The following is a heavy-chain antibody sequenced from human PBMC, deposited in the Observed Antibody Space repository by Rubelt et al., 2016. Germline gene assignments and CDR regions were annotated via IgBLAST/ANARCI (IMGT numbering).Heavy chain of an antibody. CDR2: IYHSGST. D-gene: IGHD6-13*01. Sequence: QVQLQESGPGLVKSSETLSLTCTVSGYSISSGHYWGWIRQPPGKGLEWIGIIYHSGSTYYNPSLKRRITIIVDTSKNQFPLRPSSVTAADTAVYYCARVHRTAAGRHFDNWGQGILVAVSS. J-gene: IGHJ4*02. CDR1: GYSISSGHY. CDR3: ARVHRTAAGRHFDN. V-gene: IGHV4-38-2*02.